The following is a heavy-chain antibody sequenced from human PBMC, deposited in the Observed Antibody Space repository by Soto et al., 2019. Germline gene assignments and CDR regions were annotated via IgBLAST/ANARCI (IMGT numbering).Heavy chain of an antibody. CDR1: GGSISSGGYY. D-gene: IGHD4-17*01. J-gene: IGHJ5*02. V-gene: IGHV4-31*03. CDR3: ATIYGDYASWFDP. Sequence: ASETLSLTCTVSGGSISSGGYYWSWIRQHPGKGLEWIGYIYYSGSTYYNPSLKSRVTISVDTSKNQFSLKLSSVTAADTAVYYCATIYGDYASWFDPWGQGTLVTVSS. CDR2: IYYSGST.